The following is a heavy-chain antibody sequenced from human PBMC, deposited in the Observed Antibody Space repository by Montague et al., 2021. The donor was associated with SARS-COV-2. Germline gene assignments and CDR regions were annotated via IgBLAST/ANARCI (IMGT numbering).Heavy chain of an antibody. CDR2: VNHSGHT. D-gene: IGHD6-6*01. CDR1: GGSLSGDH. Sequence: SETLSLTCAVYGGSLSGDHWSWIRQPPGKGLEWIGEVNHSGHTNXNVSLKSRVTMSVDTSKSQFSLKVRSVTAADTAVYYCARGPVGVAARPRYYFDQWGQGTLVTVSS. CDR3: ARGPVGVAARPRYYFDQ. J-gene: IGHJ4*02. V-gene: IGHV4-34*01.